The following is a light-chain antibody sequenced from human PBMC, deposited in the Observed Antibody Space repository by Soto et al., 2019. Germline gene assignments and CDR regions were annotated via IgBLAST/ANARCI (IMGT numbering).Light chain of an antibody. J-gene: IGKJ4*01. V-gene: IGKV3-15*01. CDR3: KQHNRWHTLN. Sequence: IFMTHSPATLSVSPLGRATLSCRSILRVGINLACYQQKPGQSPRLLIYGASTRATGVPVRFSGIGSGSEFTLNIRSLQSEDSAVYSCKQHNRWHTLNFGGPSXVDLK. CDR2: GAS. CDR1: LRVGIN.